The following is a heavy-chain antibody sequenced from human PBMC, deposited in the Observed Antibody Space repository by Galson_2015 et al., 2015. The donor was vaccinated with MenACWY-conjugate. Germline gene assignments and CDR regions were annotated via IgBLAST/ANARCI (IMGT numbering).Heavy chain of an antibody. Sequence: SVKVSCKASGDSFNTYSFNWIGQAPGQGPEWLGGIIPVFHTTDYAQRFQGRLTITADESTSTVYMELSSLRSDDTAIYYCARPGGDYEQRTFFDYWGQGTLVTVSS. D-gene: IGHD4-17*01. CDR2: IIPVFHTT. CDR1: GDSFNTYS. CDR3: ARPGGDYEQRTFFDY. V-gene: IGHV1-69*13. J-gene: IGHJ4*02.